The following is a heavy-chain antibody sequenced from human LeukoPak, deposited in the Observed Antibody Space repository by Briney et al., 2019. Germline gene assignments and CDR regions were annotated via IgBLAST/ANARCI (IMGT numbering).Heavy chain of an antibody. D-gene: IGHD3-10*01. V-gene: IGHV3-23*01. Sequence: GGSLRLSCAASGFTFSSYAMSWVRQAPGKGLEWVSAISGSGGSTYYADSVKGRFTISRDNSKNTLYLQMNSLRAEDTAVYYCGKYSYYGSKVNWFDPWGQGTLVTVSS. CDR2: ISGSGGST. CDR1: GFTFSSYA. CDR3: GKYSYYGSKVNWFDP. J-gene: IGHJ5*02.